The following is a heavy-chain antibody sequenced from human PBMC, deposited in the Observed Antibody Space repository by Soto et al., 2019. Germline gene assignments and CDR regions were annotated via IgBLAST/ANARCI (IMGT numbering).Heavy chain of an antibody. Sequence: QVQLVQSGAEVKKPGPSVKVSCKASGYTFTSYGTSSVRQAPGQGLEWRGRISAYNGNTNYAQKVQVRVTMTTDPATGTDYMALRSLGSDDTAMYFSARRGREFDPWGQVTQANV. V-gene: IGHV1-18*01. D-gene: IGHD3-16*01. J-gene: IGHJ5*02. CDR3: ARRGREFDP. CDR1: GYTFTSYG. CDR2: ISAYNGNT.